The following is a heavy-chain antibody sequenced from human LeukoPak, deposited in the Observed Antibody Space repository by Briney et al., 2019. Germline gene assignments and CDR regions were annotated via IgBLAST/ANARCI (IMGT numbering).Heavy chain of an antibody. CDR3: TKATQWRAFDY. CDR2: IYNRGTT. D-gene: IGHD6-19*01. J-gene: IGHJ4*02. V-gene: IGHV4-59*11. Sequence: SETLSLTCTVSGGSISSHFWSWMRQPPGKGLEWIGNIYNRGTTNYNPSLNSRVTMSVDTSKNQLSLQLTSVTAADTAVYYCTKATQWRAFDYWGRGTLVTVSS. CDR1: GGSISSHF.